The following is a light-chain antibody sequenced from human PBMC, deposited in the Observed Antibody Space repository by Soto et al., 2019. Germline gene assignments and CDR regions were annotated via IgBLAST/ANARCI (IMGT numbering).Light chain of an antibody. V-gene: IGKV3-20*01. Sequence: EMVLTQSPGTVSLSPGERATLSCRASQSVSSRNLAWYRQKPGQAPSLLIFGASNRATGFPDRFSGSGSGTDFTLTSSRLEPEECAVYYCLRYGDSPPSYTFSQGTTLDIK. J-gene: IGKJ2*01. CDR3: LRYGDSPPSYT. CDR2: GAS. CDR1: QSVSSRN.